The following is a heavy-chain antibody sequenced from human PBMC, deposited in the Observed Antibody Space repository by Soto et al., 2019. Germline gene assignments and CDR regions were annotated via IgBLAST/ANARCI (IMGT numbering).Heavy chain of an antibody. J-gene: IGHJ4*02. CDR3: ARLIIYGSGSLYYFDY. Sequence: QVQLVESGGGVVQPGRSLRLSCAASGFTFSSYGMHWVRQAPGKGLEWVAVIWYDGSNKYYADSVKGRFTISRDNSKNTLYLQMNSLRAEDTAVYYCARLIIYGSGSLYYFDYWGQGTLGTVSS. CDR1: GFTFSSYG. D-gene: IGHD3-10*01. V-gene: IGHV3-33*01. CDR2: IWYDGSNK.